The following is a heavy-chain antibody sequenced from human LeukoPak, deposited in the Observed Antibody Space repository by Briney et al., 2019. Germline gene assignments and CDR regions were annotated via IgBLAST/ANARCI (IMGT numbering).Heavy chain of an antibody. CDR1: GFTFDDYA. J-gene: IGHJ4*02. Sequence: GRSLRLSCAASGFTFDDYAMHWVRQAPGKGLEWVSGISWNSGSIGYADSVKGRFTISRDNAKNSLYLQMNSLRAEDTAVYYCARDGSGSLQPPHFDYWGQGTLVTVSS. CDR3: ARDGSGSLQPPHFDY. V-gene: IGHV3-9*01. CDR2: ISWNSGSI. D-gene: IGHD3-10*01.